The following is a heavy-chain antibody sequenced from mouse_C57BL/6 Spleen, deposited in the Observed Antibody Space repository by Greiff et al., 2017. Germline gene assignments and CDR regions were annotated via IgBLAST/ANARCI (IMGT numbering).Heavy chain of an antibody. V-gene: IGHV1-42*01. CDR1: GYSFTGYY. J-gene: IGHJ3*01. CDR3: ARESPYSNYVGWFAY. Sequence: VQLQQSGPELVKPGASVKISCKASGYSFTGYYMNWVKQSPEKSLEWIGEINPSTGGTTYNQKFKANATLTVDKSSSPAYMQLKGLTSEDSAVYYCARESPYSNYVGWFAYWGQGTLVTVSA. CDR2: INPSTGGT. D-gene: IGHD2-5*01.